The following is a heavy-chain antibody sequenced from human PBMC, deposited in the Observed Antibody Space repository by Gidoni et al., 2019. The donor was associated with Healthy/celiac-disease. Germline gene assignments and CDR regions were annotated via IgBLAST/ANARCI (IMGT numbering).Heavy chain of an antibody. Sequence: QVQLQESGPGLVKPSETLSLTCTVSGGSISSYYWSWIRQPPGKGLEWIGYIYYSGSTNYNPSLKSRVTISVDTSKNQFSLKLSSVTAADTAVYYCARCPDKSGDFDYWGQGTLVTVSS. CDR2: IYYSGST. CDR3: ARCPDKSGDFDY. D-gene: IGHD1-26*01. CDR1: GGSISSYY. J-gene: IGHJ4*02. V-gene: IGHV4-59*01.